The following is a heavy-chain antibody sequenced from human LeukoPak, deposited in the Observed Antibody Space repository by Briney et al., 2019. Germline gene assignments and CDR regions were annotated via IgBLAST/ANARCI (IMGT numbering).Heavy chain of an antibody. J-gene: IGHJ4*02. D-gene: IGHD2-8*01. Sequence: GGSLRLSCAASGFTFSSYGMHWVRQAPGKGLEGVAVISYDGSNKYYADSVKGRFTISRDNSKNTLYLQMNSLRAEDTAVYYCAKEGIKVYAFDYWGQGTLVTVSS. CDR3: AKEGIKVYAFDY. V-gene: IGHV3-30*18. CDR1: GFTFSSYG. CDR2: ISYDGSNK.